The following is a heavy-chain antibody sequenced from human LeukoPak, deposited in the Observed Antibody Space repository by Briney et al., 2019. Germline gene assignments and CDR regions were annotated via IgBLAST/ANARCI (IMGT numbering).Heavy chain of an antibody. D-gene: IGHD3-16*01. J-gene: IGHJ4*02. CDR3: AGGSGTYSPDY. CDR2: ISENSNDI. V-gene: IGHV3-21*01. Sequence: GGSLRLSCAGSRFPFSSYTMHWVRQAPGKGLEWVSSISENSNDIYYASSLRGRFTSSRDNAKKSLYLQMNSLRVEDTAVYYCAGGSGTYSPDYWGQGTLVTVSS. CDR1: RFPFSSYT.